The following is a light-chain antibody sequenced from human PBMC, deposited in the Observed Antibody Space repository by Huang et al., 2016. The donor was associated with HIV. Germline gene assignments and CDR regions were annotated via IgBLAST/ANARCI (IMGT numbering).Light chain of an antibody. CDR3: QQFSSYSPLT. Sequence: IQLTQSPSSLSASVGDRVTITCRASQDISNSLVWYQQKPGRAPKLLIYAASTLQSGVTSRFSGSGSGTDFTLTISSLQPEDSATYYCQQFSSYSPLTFGGGTKVEIK. CDR2: AAS. CDR1: QDISNS. J-gene: IGKJ4*01. V-gene: IGKV1-9*01.